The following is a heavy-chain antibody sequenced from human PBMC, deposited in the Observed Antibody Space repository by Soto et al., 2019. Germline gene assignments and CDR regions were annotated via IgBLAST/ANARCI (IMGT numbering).Heavy chain of an antibody. D-gene: IGHD5-12*01. CDR2: IYYSGST. Sequence: PSETLSLTCTVSGGSISSYYWSWIRQPPGKGLEWIGYIYYSGSTNYNPSLKSRVTISVDTSKNQFSLKLSSVTAADTAVYYCARVGGYENYYYYGMDVWGQGTTVTVSS. J-gene: IGHJ6*02. CDR1: GGSISSYY. CDR3: ARVGGYENYYYYGMDV. V-gene: IGHV4-59*01.